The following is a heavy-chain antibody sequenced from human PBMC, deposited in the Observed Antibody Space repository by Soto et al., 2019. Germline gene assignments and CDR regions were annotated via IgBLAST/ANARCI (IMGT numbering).Heavy chain of an antibody. CDR1: SGSISSSNW. J-gene: IGHJ1*01. Sequence: SETLSLTCAVSSGSISSSNWWSWVRQPPGKGLEWIGEIYHSGSTNYNPSLKSRVTISVDKSKNQFSLKLSSVTAADTAVYYCASLTYGDHPSEYFQHWGQGTLVTVSS. D-gene: IGHD4-17*01. CDR2: IYHSGST. V-gene: IGHV4-4*02. CDR3: ASLTYGDHPSEYFQH.